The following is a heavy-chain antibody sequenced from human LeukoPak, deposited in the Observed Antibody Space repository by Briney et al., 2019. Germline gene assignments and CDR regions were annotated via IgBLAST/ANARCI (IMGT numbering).Heavy chain of an antibody. Sequence: GGSLRLSCAASGFTFSSYSMNWVRQVPGKGLEWVSIIYSGGSIYYTDSVKGRFTISRDNSKNTLYLQMNSLRAEDTAVYYCARGLGFDIWGQGTMVTVSS. CDR2: IYSGGSI. CDR3: ARGLGFDI. D-gene: IGHD7-27*01. CDR1: GFTFSSYS. V-gene: IGHV3-66*01. J-gene: IGHJ3*02.